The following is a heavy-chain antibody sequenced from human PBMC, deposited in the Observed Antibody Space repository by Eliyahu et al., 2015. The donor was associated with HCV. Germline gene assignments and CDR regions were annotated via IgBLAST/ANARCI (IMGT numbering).Heavy chain of an antibody. J-gene: IGHJ5*02. CDR3: TRPRDSSSPNWFDP. CDR1: GFTFSDSE. CDR2: VRGKVYNYAT. V-gene: IGHV3-73*02. Sequence: EVQLVESGGGMVQPGESLRLSCAASGFTFSDSEMHWVRQASGXGLEWVGRVRGKVYNYATTYAASVKGRFTISRDDSKNTAYLQMNSLKTEDTAVYYCTRPRDSSSPNWFDPWGQGVLVTVSS. D-gene: IGHD6-19*01.